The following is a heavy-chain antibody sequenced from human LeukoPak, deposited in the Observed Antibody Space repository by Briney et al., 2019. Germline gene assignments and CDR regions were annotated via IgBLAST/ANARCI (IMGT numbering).Heavy chain of an antibody. V-gene: IGHV4-59*08. J-gene: IGHJ5*02. CDR1: DVFIKHYY. CDR2: IYYAGSS. CDR3: ARQTVIIPTGMEGPWFDP. D-gene: IGHD2/OR15-2a*01. Sequence: AEPLTLTCTVSDVFIKHYYWSWIRQPPGKGLEGIANIYYAGSSNYNPSLKSRVSVSIDDSKNQLSLKLTSVTAADTAIYYCARQTVIIPTGMEGPWFDPWGQGTLVAVSS.